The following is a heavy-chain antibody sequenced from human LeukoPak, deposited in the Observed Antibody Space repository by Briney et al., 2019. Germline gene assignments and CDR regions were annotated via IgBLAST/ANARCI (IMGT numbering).Heavy chain of an antibody. CDR1: DFTFSSYD. Sequence: PGGSLRLSCTASDFTFSSYDMTWVRQAPGKGLEWVSAISGSGGSTYYADSVKGRFTISRDNSKNTLYLQMNSLRAEDTAVYYCAKKRVVITTLVDYWGQGTLVTVSS. J-gene: IGHJ4*02. CDR3: AKKRVVITTLVDY. D-gene: IGHD3-22*01. V-gene: IGHV3-23*01. CDR2: ISGSGGST.